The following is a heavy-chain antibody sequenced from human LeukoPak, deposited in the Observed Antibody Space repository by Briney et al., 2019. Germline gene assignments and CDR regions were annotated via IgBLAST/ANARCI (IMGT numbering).Heavy chain of an antibody. CDR2: INHSGST. J-gene: IGHJ5*02. V-gene: IGHV4-34*01. D-gene: IGHD2-2*01. CDR3: ARGGAIVVVPAASKRGYNWFDP. CDR1: GGSFSGYY. Sequence: SETLSLPCAVYGGSFSGYYWSWSRQPPGKGLEWIGEINHSGSTNYNPSLKSRVTISVDTSKNQFSLKLSSVTAADTAVYYCARGGAIVVVPAASKRGYNWFDPWGQGTLVTVSS.